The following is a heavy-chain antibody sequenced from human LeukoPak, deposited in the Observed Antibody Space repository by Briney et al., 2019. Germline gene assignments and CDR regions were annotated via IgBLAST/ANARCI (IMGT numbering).Heavy chain of an antibody. V-gene: IGHV1-24*01. CDR3: AADRGDYSGSYWTAFDI. CDR2: FDPEDGEI. D-gene: IGHD1-26*01. CDR1: GFNLNSYA. J-gene: IGHJ3*02. Sequence: GGSLRLSCAVSGFNLNSYAMHWVRQAPGKGLEWLGGFDPEDGEIIYAQKFQGRVTMSDDTSTDTAYMELGSLRSDDTAVYYCAADRGDYSGSYWTAFDIWGQGTMVTVSS.